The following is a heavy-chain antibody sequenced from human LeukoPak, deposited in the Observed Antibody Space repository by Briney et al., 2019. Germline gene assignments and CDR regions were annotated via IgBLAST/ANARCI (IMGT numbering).Heavy chain of an antibody. D-gene: IGHD3-10*01. CDR3: ARGRSITLLRGVAMSDGFDI. V-gene: IGHV3-21*01. J-gene: IGHJ3*02. CDR2: TDTSGNYI. CDR1: GFTFSNYA. Sequence: PGGSLRLSCAASGFTFSNYAMNWVRQAPGKGLEWVSFTDTSGNYIYYGDSVKGRFTISRDNAKNLVFLQMNGLRAEDTAVYYCARGRSITLLRGVAMSDGFDIWGQGAMVAVSS.